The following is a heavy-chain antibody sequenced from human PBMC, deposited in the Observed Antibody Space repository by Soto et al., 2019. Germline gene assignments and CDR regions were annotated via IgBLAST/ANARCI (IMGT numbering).Heavy chain of an antibody. D-gene: IGHD6-13*01. V-gene: IGHV3-74*01. CDR3: AREVAATGSRAFDI. J-gene: IGHJ3*02. CDR2: VSSDGIGT. CDR1: GLTFGNYW. Sequence: PGGSLRLSCAASGLTFGNYWMHWVRQAPGKGLVWVSRVSSDGIGTNYADSVKGRFTISRDSAKNTLFLQMNSLRGEDTAVYYCAREVAATGSRAFDIWGQGTMVTVSS.